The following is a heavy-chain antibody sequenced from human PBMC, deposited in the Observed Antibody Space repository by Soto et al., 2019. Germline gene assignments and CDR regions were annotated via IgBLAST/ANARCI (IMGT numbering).Heavy chain of an antibody. V-gene: IGHV3-73*02. CDR2: IRSKANSYAT. CDR1: GFTFSGSA. CDR3: TSSALIDYYYYYGMDV. J-gene: IGHJ6*02. Sequence: EVQLVESGGGLVQPGRSLKLSCAASGFTFSGSAMHWVRQASGKGLEWVGRIRSKANSYATAYAASVKGRFTISRDDSKNTAYLQMNSLKTEDTAVYYCTSSALIDYYYYYGMDVWGQGTTVTVSS. D-gene: IGHD3-22*01.